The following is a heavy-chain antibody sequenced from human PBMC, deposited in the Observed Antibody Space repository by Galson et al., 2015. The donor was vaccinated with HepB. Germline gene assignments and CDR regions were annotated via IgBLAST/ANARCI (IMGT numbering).Heavy chain of an antibody. Sequence: VKVFCKASGYTFTSYGISWVRQAPGQGLEWMGWISAYNGNTNYAQKLQGRVTMTTDTSTSTAYMELRSLRSDDTAVYYCARDGSGSYNNWFDPWGQGTLVTVSS. CDR3: ARDGSGSYNNWFDP. V-gene: IGHV1-18*04. CDR2: ISAYNGNT. D-gene: IGHD3-10*01. J-gene: IGHJ5*02. CDR1: GYTFTSYG.